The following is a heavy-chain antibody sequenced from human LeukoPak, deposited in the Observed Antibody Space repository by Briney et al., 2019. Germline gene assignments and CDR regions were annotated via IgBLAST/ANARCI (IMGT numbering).Heavy chain of an antibody. J-gene: IGHJ5*02. V-gene: IGHV4-59*12. CDR3: AGAGVPDNWFDP. Sequence: SETESLTCTVSGGSISSYYWSWIRQPPGKGLEWIGYIYYSGSTNYNPSLKSRVTMSVDTSKNQFSLKLSSVTAADTAVYYCAGAGVPDNWFDPWGQGTLVTVSS. CDR2: IYYSGST. D-gene: IGHD6-19*01. CDR1: GGSISSYY.